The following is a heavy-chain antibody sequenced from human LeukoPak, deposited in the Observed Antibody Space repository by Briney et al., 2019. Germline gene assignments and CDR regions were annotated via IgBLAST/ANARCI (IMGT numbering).Heavy chain of an antibody. J-gene: IGHJ4*02. V-gene: IGHV3-30*02. CDR2: IQNDEIDK. CDR1: GFMFATYG. D-gene: IGHD4-23*01. CDR3: AKERKLLPFDC. Sequence: GRSLRLSCAASGFMFATYGMHWVRLAPGKGLEWVAFIQNDEIDKFYADSVRGRFTVSRDNSKNTLYLQMDSLRPEDTAVYYCAKERKLLPFDCWGQGTPVTVSS.